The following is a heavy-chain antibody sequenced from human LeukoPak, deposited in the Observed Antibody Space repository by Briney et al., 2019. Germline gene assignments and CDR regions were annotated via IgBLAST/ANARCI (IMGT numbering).Heavy chain of an antibody. V-gene: IGHV4-34*01. CDR1: GGSFSGYY. CDR2: INHSGST. J-gene: IGHJ4*02. CDR3: ARGCAVGTAMIHVEY. Sequence: SETLALTCAVYGGSFSGYYWSWIRKPPGKGLGWIGEINHSGSTNSNPSLKSRVTMSVDTSKNQFSLNLNSVTAADTAVYYCARGCAVGTAMIHVEYWGQGTLVTVSS. D-gene: IGHD5-18*01.